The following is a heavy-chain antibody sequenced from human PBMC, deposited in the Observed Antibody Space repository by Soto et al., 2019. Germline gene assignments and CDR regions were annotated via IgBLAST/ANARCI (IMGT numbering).Heavy chain of an antibody. CDR3: ATESGSTYGYFDH. J-gene: IGHJ4*02. D-gene: IGHD5-18*01. Sequence: ASETLSLTCTVSGGSVTSDGDYWTWIRQSPGKGLEWIGYISNSGSTGYNPSLKTRLSMSVDRSKNQFTLRLTSVTAADTAVYFCATESGSTYGYFDHWGQGTQVTVSS. CDR2: ISNSGST. V-gene: IGHV4-30-4*01. CDR1: GGSVTSDGDY.